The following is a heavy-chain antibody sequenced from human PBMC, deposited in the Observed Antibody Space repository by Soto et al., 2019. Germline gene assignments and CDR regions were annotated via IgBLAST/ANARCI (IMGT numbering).Heavy chain of an antibody. CDR2: LNGGVDGT. D-gene: IGHD3-10*01. J-gene: IGHJ4*02. CDR1: GFTALSYA. V-gene: IGHV1-3*01. Sequence: QVRLIQSGPEMMQPGASVRVSCTASGFTALSYAFHWVRQAPGQGPEWLGWLNGGVDGTSYSQRLQGRVTISRDTSTNPVYLEVKSLTSEDTAVYYCAREVKGVTSFDYWGQGTLVTVSS. CDR3: AREVKGVTSFDY.